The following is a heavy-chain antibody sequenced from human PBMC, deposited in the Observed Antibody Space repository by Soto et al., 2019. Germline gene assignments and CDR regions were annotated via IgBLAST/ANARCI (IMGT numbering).Heavy chain of an antibody. D-gene: IGHD2-2*01. CDR3: AREDRDRETGLVPAAIDGTDV. V-gene: IGHV1-69*08. CDR2: IIPIFGIA. CDR1: GGTFSRYS. J-gene: IGHJ6*02. Sequence: QVQLVQSGAEVKKPGSSVKVSCKASGGTFSRYSITWVRQAPGHGLEWIGRIIPIFGIASYAQKFQGRVTLTADESTSTAYMELSSLRSDDTAVYYCAREDRDRETGLVPAAIDGTDVWGQGTTVTVSS.